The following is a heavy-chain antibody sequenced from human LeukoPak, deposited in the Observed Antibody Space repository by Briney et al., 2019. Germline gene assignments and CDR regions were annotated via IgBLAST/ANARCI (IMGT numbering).Heavy chain of an antibody. D-gene: IGHD6-19*01. V-gene: IGHV4-39*01. CDR1: GGSISSSSYY. CDR3: ARPRTRLAWFDP. CDR2: IYYSGSA. Sequence: SETLSLTCTVSGGSISSSSYYWGWIRQPPGKGLEWIGSIYYSGSAYYNPSLKSRVTISVDTSKNQFSLKLRSVTAADTAVYYCARPRTRLAWFDPWGQGTLVTVSS. J-gene: IGHJ5*02.